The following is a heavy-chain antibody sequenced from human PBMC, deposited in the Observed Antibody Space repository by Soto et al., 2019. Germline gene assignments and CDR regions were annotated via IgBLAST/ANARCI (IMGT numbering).Heavy chain of an antibody. CDR1: EFTFSNYA. CDR3: AKRAFYGSGIPNYYGMDV. Sequence: PGGSLRLSCAASEFTFSNYAMSWVHQAPGKGLEWVSFISGNGGTTYYADSVKGRFTTSRDNSKNTLYLQMNSLRAEDTAVYYCAKRAFYGSGIPNYYGMDVWGQGTAVTVSS. D-gene: IGHD3-10*01. J-gene: IGHJ6*02. V-gene: IGHV3-23*01. CDR2: ISGNGGTT.